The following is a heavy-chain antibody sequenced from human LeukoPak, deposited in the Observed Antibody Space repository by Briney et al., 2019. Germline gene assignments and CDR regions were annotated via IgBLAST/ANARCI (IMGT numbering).Heavy chain of an antibody. Sequence: GGFLRLSCAASGFTFSSYGMHWVRQAPGKGLEWVAVISYDGSNKYYADSVKGRFTISRDNSKNTLYLQMNSLRAEDTAVYYCAKDGGSHFDYWGQGTLVTVSS. CDR1: GFTFSSYG. D-gene: IGHD1-26*01. CDR3: AKDGGSHFDY. V-gene: IGHV3-30*18. J-gene: IGHJ4*02. CDR2: ISYDGSNK.